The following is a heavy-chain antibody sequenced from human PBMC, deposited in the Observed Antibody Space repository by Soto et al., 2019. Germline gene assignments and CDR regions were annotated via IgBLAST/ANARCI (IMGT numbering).Heavy chain of an antibody. Sequence: ASVKVSCKASGYTFTSYAMHWVRQAPGQRLEWMGWINAGNGNTKYSQKFQGRVTITRDTSASTAYMELSSLRSEDTAVYYCARGPAGITIFGVAPNWFDPWGQGTLVTVSS. J-gene: IGHJ5*02. D-gene: IGHD3-3*01. CDR1: GYTFTSYA. CDR3: ARGPAGITIFGVAPNWFDP. CDR2: INAGNGNT. V-gene: IGHV1-3*01.